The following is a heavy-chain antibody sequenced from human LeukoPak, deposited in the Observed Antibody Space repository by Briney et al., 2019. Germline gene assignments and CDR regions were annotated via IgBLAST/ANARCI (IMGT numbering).Heavy chain of an antibody. V-gene: IGHV4-59*12. CDR3: ARADSSSFYYFDY. CDR1: GGSISSYY. J-gene: IGHJ4*02. Sequence: PSETLSLTCTVSGGSISSYYWSWIRQPPGKGLEWIGYIYYSGSTNYNPSLKSRVTISVDTSKNQFSLKLSSVTAADTAVYYCARADSSSFYYFDYWGQGTLVTVSS. CDR2: IYYSGST. D-gene: IGHD6-13*01.